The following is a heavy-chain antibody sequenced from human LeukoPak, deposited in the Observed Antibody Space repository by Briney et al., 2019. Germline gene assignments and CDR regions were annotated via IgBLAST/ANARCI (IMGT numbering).Heavy chain of an antibody. Sequence: PSQTLSLTCTVSGGSISSGGYYWSWIRQPAGKGLEWIGRIYTSGSTNYNPSLKSRVTISVDTSKNQFSLKLSSVTAADTAVYYCARAAAGHFDYWGQGTLVTVSS. V-gene: IGHV4-61*02. D-gene: IGHD6-13*01. J-gene: IGHJ4*02. CDR1: GGSISSGGYY. CDR2: IYTSGST. CDR3: ARAAAGHFDY.